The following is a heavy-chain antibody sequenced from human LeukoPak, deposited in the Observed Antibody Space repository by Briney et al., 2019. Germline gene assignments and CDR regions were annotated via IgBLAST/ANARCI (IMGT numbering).Heavy chain of an antibody. Sequence: GGSLRLSCAASGFTFNNYWMSWVRQAPGKGLEWVANIKQDGSEKYYVGSVKGRFTISRDNAKNSLYLQMNSLRAEDTAVYYCARPLFDWDYWGQGTLVTVSS. V-gene: IGHV3-7*03. CDR1: GFTFNNYW. CDR3: ARPLFDWDY. J-gene: IGHJ4*02. CDR2: IKQDGSEK. D-gene: IGHD3-10*02.